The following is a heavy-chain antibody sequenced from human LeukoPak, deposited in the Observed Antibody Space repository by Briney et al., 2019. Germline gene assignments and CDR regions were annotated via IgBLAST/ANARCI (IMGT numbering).Heavy chain of an antibody. CDR3: AKDSATWGFDS. Sequence: GGSLRLSCAASGFVFSHFNMHWVRQPPGKGLEWVAFIFYEEGKRSYSDSVKGRFTISRDISKRTLYLRMNGLRVEDTAVYYCAKDSATWGFDSWGQGTLVTVSS. D-gene: IGHD3-16*01. CDR1: GFVFSHFN. CDR2: IFYEEGKR. J-gene: IGHJ4*02. V-gene: IGHV3-30*02.